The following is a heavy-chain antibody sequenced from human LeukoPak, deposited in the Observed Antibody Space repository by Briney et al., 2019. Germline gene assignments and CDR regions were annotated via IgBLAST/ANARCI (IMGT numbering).Heavy chain of an antibody. Sequence: GASVQLSCKASGYTFTGYYMHCVRQAPGQGLEWMGWINPNSGGTKYAQKFQGRVTMTRDMSISTAYMELSRLRSDDTAVYYCVRCLSVGPDYYYGMDVWGQGTTVTVSS. V-gene: IGHV1-2*02. D-gene: IGHD2/OR15-2a*01. CDR2: INPNSGGT. CDR1: GYTFTGYY. J-gene: IGHJ6*02. CDR3: VRCLSVGPDYYYGMDV.